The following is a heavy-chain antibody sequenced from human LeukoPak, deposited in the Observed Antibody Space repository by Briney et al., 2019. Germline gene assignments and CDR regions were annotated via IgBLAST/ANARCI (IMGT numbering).Heavy chain of an antibody. CDR3: ARGEGSSSGDY. V-gene: IGHV3-33*01. D-gene: IGHD6-6*01. CDR2: IWYDGSNK. J-gene: IGHJ4*02. Sequence: PGRSLRLSCAASGFTFSSYGMHWVRQAPGKGLEWVAVIWYDGSNKYYADSVKGRFTISRDNSKNTLYLQMNSLRAEDTAAYYCARGEGSSSGDYWGQGTLVTVSS. CDR1: GFTFSSYG.